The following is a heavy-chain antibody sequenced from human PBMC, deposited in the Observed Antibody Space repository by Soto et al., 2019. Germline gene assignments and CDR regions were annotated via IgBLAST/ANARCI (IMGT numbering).Heavy chain of an antibody. J-gene: IGHJ4*02. CDR1: GFTFSHYA. CDR2: INIVGGAT. Sequence: GSLRPSCVAPGFTFSHYALSWVRQAPAKAPEWVSSINIVGGATNYADSVRGRFAMSRDESTNTVFLQMNSLRADDTAVYYCTKIYYFDAWGQGTLVTVSS. CDR3: TKIYYFDA. V-gene: IGHV3-23*01.